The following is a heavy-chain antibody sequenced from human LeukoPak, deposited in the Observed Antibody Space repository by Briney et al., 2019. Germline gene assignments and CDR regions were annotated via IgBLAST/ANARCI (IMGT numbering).Heavy chain of an antibody. CDR2: AAWAADK. CDR3: ARSLLVGATYDY. CDR1: AFSLSTSEMC. Sequence: SGPTLANPPQNLTLTCTFSAFSLSTSEMCVSWIRQPPGKALKWLALAAWAADKYYSTSLKTTLSIRKDTSKNQVVLTMTNMDPVDTATYSCARSLLVGATYDYWGQGTLVTVSS. J-gene: IGHJ4*02. V-gene: IGHV2-70*01. D-gene: IGHD1-26*01.